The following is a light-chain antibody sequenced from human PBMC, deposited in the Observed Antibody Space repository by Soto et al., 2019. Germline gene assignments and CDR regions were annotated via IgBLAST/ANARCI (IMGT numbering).Light chain of an antibody. CDR2: KAS. Sequence: IPVTQSPPTLSASVGDRVTITCRASQTISTWMAWYQQTPGKAPKLLIFKASTSQSGVPSSFGGSGSGTEFTLTISSLQPGDFATYYCQQYYNYPLTFGQGTKVDIK. V-gene: IGKV1-5*03. CDR1: QTISTW. J-gene: IGKJ1*01. CDR3: QQYYNYPLT.